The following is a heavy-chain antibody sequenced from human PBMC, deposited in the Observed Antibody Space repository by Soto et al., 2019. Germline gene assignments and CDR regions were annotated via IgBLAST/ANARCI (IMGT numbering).Heavy chain of an antibody. CDR3: ARRWRYCTNGVCYTDWFDP. V-gene: IGHV1-69*13. J-gene: IGHJ5*02. Sequence: GASVKVSCKASGGTFSSYAISWVLQAPGQGLEWMGGIIPIFGTANYAQKFQGRVTITADESTSTAYMELSSLRSEDTAVYYCARRWRYCTNGVCYTDWFDPWGQGTLVTVSS. CDR1: GGTFSSYA. D-gene: IGHD2-8*01. CDR2: IIPIFGTA.